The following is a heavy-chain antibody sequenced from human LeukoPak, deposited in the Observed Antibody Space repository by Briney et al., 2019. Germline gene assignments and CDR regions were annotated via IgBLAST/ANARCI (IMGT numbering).Heavy chain of an antibody. CDR1: GFPFSSYW. CDR3: AKAIWMTTVTPDY. Sequence: GGSLRLSCVASGFPFSSYWMTWVRQAPGKGLEWVANIKQDGSKKSYVDSVKGRFTISRDNSKNTLYLQMNSLRAEDTAVYYCAKAIWMTTVTPDYWGQGTLVTVSS. D-gene: IGHD4-11*01. J-gene: IGHJ4*02. V-gene: IGHV3-7*03. CDR2: IKQDGSKK.